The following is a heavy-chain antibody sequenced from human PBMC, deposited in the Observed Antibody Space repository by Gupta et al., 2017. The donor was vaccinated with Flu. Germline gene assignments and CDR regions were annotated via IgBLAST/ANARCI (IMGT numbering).Heavy chain of an antibody. V-gene: IGHV3-23*04. J-gene: IGHJ5*02. Sequence: EIDLVESGGDLVRPGRSLRLSCAASGFACSSYAMNWVRQAPGKGLEWVSSISGSGSTAYSAGSVKGRFATSRDTSKKMLYLEMNSLRVEDTAVYYCAKDRDDVWGAYRVRGFDTWGQGTLVTVSS. CDR2: ISGSGSTA. CDR1: GFACSSYA. CDR3: AKDRDDVWGAYRVRGFDT. D-gene: IGHD3-16*02.